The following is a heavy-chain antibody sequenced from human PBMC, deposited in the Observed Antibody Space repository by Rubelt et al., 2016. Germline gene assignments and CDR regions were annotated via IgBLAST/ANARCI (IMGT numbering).Heavy chain of an antibody. Sequence: EVQLVQSGGDLVQPGGSLRLSCAASGFTFSSYWMNWVRQAPGKGLEWVANIKQDESEEHYADSVTGRFTISRDNAKNSVYLQMNSLRAEDTAVYYCARDYGDYWGQGTLVTVSS. CDR2: IKQDESEE. CDR1: GFTFSSYW. CDR3: ARDYGDY. D-gene: IGHD4-17*01. V-gene: IGHV3-7*04. J-gene: IGHJ4*02.